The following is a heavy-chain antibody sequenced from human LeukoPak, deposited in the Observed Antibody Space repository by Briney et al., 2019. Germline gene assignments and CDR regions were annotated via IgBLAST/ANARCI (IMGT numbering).Heavy chain of an antibody. CDR2: INPNSGGT. CDR1: GYTFTGYY. V-gene: IGHV1-2*02. Sequence: GASLKFSCKASGYTFTGYYLHWVRQAPGQGLEWMGWINPNSGGTNYAQKFQGRVTVTRDTSISTAYMELSRLRSDDTAVYYCARDLGGLRLYVEYYFDYWGQGTLVTVSS. J-gene: IGHJ4*02. D-gene: IGHD5-12*01. CDR3: ARDLGGLRLYVEYYFDY.